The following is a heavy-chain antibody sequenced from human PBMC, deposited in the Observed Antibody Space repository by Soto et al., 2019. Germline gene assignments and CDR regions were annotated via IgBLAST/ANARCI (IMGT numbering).Heavy chain of an antibody. D-gene: IGHD6-13*01. V-gene: IGHV4-61*08. CDR1: GGSISSGGYS. Sequence: SETLSLTCTVSGGSISSGGYSWSWIRQHPGKGLEWIGYIYYSGSTNYNPSLKSRVTISVDTSKNQFSLKLSSVTAADTAVYYCARRYSSSFDYWGQGTLVTVSS. J-gene: IGHJ4*02. CDR2: IYYSGST. CDR3: ARRYSSSFDY.